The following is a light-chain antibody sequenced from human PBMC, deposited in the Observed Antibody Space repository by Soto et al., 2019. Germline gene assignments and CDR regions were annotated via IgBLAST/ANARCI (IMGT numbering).Light chain of an antibody. CDR1: QSVSSN. Sequence: EIVMTQSPATLSVSPGERATLSCRASQSVSSNSAWYQQKPGQPPRLLIYGASTMATGIPGRFSGSGSGTEFTLTISSLQSEDFVVYYGQEYNNWRLTFGGGTKVEIK. V-gene: IGKV3-15*01. CDR2: GAS. CDR3: QEYNNWRLT. J-gene: IGKJ4*01.